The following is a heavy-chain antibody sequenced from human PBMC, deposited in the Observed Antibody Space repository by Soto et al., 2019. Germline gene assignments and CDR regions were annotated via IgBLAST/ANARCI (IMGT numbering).Heavy chain of an antibody. D-gene: IGHD6-19*01. CDR2: ISRGADDT. V-gene: IGHV3-23*01. Sequence: EVQLLESGRGLVQPGGSLRLSCAASGFTFHIYPMTWVRQTPGKGLEWVSTISRGADDTQYADSVKGRFTLTRDDSKKTLYLQLNGLRAEDTAVYYCARRGERWLPEDYWGQGTLVIVSS. CDR1: GFTFHIYP. J-gene: IGHJ4*02. CDR3: ARRGERWLPEDY.